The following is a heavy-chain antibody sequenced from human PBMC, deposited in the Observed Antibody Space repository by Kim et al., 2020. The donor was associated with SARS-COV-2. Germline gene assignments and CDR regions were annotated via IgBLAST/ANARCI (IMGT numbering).Heavy chain of an antibody. Sequence: TPSLKRRVTIPVDTSKNQFYLKLSSVTAADTAVYYCARRDGCNLDWYFDLWGRGTLVTVSS. CDR3: ARRDGCNLDWYFDL. V-gene: IGHV4-39*01. D-gene: IGHD6-19*01. J-gene: IGHJ2*01.